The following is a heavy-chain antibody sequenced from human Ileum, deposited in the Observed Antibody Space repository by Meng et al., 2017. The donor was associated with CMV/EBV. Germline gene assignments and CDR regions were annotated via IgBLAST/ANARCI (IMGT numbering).Heavy chain of an antibody. CDR3: AKDMVL. D-gene: IGHD2-8*01. Sequence: CLCLSFAASVFTFSDYAMGWVRQAPGKGLEWVSSIGGGGVSTYYSDSVKGRFTISRDNFKSTLYLQMNSLRAEDTATYYCAKDMVLWGLGTLVTVSS. CDR2: IGGGGVST. J-gene: IGHJ4*02. V-gene: IGHV3-23*01. CDR1: VFTFSDYA.